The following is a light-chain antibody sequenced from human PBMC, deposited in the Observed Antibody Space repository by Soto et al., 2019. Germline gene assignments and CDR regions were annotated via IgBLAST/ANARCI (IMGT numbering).Light chain of an antibody. Sequence: DIQSTQSPSSLSPCVRDRVTITCRASRSISDWLAWYQQKPGKAPELLIFDASNLKSGVSSRFSGSGSGTEFTLTISRLQPDDVATYYCLQYASQLWTFGHGTKVDI. CDR3: LQYASQLWT. J-gene: IGKJ1*01. V-gene: IGKV1-5*01. CDR2: DAS. CDR1: RSISDW.